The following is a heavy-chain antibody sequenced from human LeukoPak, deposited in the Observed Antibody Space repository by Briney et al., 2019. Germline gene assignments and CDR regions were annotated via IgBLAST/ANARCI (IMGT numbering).Heavy chain of an antibody. J-gene: IGHJ3*02. CDR3: ARGYYDFWSGPRVAFDI. V-gene: IGHV4-4*07. D-gene: IGHD3-3*01. CDR1: GSTFSTYA. Sequence: GSLRLSCAASGSTFSTYAMSWIRQPAGKGLEWIGRIYTSGSTNYNPSLKSRVTMSVDTSKNQFSLKLSSVTAADTAVYYCARGYYDFWSGPRVAFDIWGQGTMVTVSS. CDR2: IYTSGST.